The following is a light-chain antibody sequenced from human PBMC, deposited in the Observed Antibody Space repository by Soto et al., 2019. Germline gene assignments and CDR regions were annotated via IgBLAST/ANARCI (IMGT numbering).Light chain of an antibody. CDR3: QQLQSYPLT. Sequence: IQMTQSPPSLSASVGDRVTITCRASQDISSYLAWYQQKPGKAPKLLIYSASTLQSGVPSRFSGSGSGTDFTLTISSLQPEDFATYYCQQLQSYPLTFGGGTKVDIK. J-gene: IGKJ4*01. CDR1: QDISSY. V-gene: IGKV1-9*01. CDR2: SAS.